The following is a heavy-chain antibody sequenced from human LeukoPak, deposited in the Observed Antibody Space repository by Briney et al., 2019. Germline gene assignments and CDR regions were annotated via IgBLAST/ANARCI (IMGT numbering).Heavy chain of an antibody. D-gene: IGHD7-27*01. CDR1: LGTLICHA. V-gene: IGHV1-69*01. CDR2: FIPVAGTT. Sequence: ASVKVSFKATLGTLICHAVSWVRPAPAKGLEWMGRFIPVAGTTNSAQKLQGRVTNTPEESPRKLHVDLSSLRSEDTAAHLCARSVNWESPYYWYFDLWGRGTLVAVST. J-gene: IGHJ2*01. CDR3: ARSVNWESPYYWYFDL.